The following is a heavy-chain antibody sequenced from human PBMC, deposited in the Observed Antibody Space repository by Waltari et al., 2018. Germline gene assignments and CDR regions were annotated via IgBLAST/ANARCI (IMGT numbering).Heavy chain of an antibody. CDR1: GFSFGGFG. V-gene: IGHV3-23*01. J-gene: IGHJ4*02. CDR3: AKAFRGYSGSYFDI. CDR2: VSGSGATT. Sequence: AASGFSFGGFGMNWVRQAPGKGLEWVSGVSGSGATTYYADSVGGRFTVSRDNTRNTVYLQMNSLRAEDTAVYYCAKAFRGYSGSYFDIWGRGTLVAVSA. D-gene: IGHD5-12*01.